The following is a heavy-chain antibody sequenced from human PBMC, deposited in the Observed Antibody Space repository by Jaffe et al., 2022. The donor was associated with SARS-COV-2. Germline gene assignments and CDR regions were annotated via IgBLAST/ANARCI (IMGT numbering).Heavy chain of an antibody. J-gene: IGHJ4*02. CDR1: GFTFSDYA. CDR3: AKTHVPSGSSWQKLLFDY. Sequence: EVQLLESGGGLVQPGGSLRLSCAASGFTFSDYAMTWVRQAPGKGLEWVSAISGGGANTYYADSVKGRFTISRDNSKNTLYLQINSLRAEDTAVYYCAKTHVPSGSSWQKLLFDYWGQGTLVTVSS. V-gene: IGHV3-23*01. D-gene: IGHD6-13*01. CDR2: ISGGGANT.